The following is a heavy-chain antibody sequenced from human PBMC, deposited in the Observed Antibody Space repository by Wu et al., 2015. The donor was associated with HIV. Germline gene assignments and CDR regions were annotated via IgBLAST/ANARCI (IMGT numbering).Heavy chain of an antibody. CDR2: MNPNSGNT. V-gene: IGHV1-8*01. CDR1: GYTFTSYD. J-gene: IGHJ5*02. Sequence: QVQLVQSGAEVKKPGASVKVSCKASGYTFTSYDINWVRQATGQGLEWMGWMNPNSGNTGYAQKFQGRVTMTRNTSISTAYMELSSLRSEDTAVYYCARGHFTLGIIVIRFDPWGQGTLVTVSS. CDR3: ARGHFTLGIIVIRFDP. D-gene: IGHD3-16*02.